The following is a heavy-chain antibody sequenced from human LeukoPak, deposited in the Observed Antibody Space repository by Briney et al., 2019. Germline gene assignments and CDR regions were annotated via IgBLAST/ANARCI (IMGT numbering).Heavy chain of an antibody. V-gene: IGHV3-23*01. Sequence: GGSLRLSCAASGFTFSNHGMNWVRQAPGKGLEWVSGISPRGDITYYADSVKGRFTISRDNSKNTLYLQMNSLRVEDTAVYYCVCLGLGGLSLDWGQGTLVTVSS. CDR2: ISPRGDIT. D-gene: IGHD3-16*01. CDR1: GFTFSNHG. J-gene: IGHJ4*02. CDR3: VCLGLGGLSLD.